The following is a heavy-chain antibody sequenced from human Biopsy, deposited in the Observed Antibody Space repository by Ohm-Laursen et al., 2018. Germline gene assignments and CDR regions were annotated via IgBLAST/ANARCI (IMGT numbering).Heavy chain of an antibody. D-gene: IGHD1-7*01. V-gene: IGHV1-8*01. Sequence: ASVKASCKASGYTFTSYDITWARQASGQGPEWIGWLKPVSGNSNFRQKFRGRVTVTSDTSISTAYMELSGLTSDDTATYYCGRAVRNQLLTDPWGQGTLVTVTS. CDR2: LKPVSGNS. CDR1: GYTFTSYD. J-gene: IGHJ5*02. CDR3: GRAVRNQLLTDP.